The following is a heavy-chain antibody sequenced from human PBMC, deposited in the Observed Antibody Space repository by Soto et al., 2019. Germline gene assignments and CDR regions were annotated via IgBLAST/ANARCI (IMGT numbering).Heavy chain of an antibody. V-gene: IGHV3-74*01. CDR2: INSDGNST. D-gene: IGHD3-10*01. Sequence: EVQLVESGGGLVQPGGSLRLSCAASGFTFSTYWIHWVRQAPGKGLVWVSRINSDGNSTNYADSVKGRFTISRDNAKNTLFLQMNSLRAEDTAVYYCARDRWGGGRDMDVWGQGTTVTVSS. J-gene: IGHJ6*02. CDR1: GFTFSTYW. CDR3: ARDRWGGGRDMDV.